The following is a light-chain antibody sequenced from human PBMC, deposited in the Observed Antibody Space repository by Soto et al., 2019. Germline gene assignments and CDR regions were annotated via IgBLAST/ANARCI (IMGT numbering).Light chain of an antibody. Sequence: DIQMTQSPSLSASVGDRVTITCRASQSIDNWLAWYQEKPGKAPKLLIYKTSTLASGVPSRFSGSASGTEFTLTISSLQPDDFATYYCQQYYTMYTFGRGTRLEI. J-gene: IGKJ2*01. CDR3: QQYYTMYT. CDR1: QSIDNW. CDR2: KTS. V-gene: IGKV1-5*03.